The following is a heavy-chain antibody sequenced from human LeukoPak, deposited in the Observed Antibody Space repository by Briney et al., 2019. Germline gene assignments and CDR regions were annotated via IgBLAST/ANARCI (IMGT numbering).Heavy chain of an antibody. CDR2: ISTGSSSSSTI. CDR3: ARNPNYYDSSGCFDY. J-gene: IGHJ4*02. Sequence: QPGRSLRLSCAASGFTFSSYGMLWVRQAPGKGLEWVSYISTGSSSSSTIYYADSVKGRFTISRDNAKNSLYLQMNSLRAVDTAVYYCARNPNYYDSSGCFDYWGQGTLVTVSS. D-gene: IGHD3-22*01. V-gene: IGHV3-48*04. CDR1: GFTFSSYG.